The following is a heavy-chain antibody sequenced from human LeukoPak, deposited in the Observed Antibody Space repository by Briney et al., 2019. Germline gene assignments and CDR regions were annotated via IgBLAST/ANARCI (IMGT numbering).Heavy chain of an antibody. CDR1: GGSISSSNW. CDR2: IYHSGST. D-gene: IGHD5-18*01. CDR3: ARASGYSYDTTYYMDV. Sequence: SETLSLTCAVPGGSISSSNWWSWVRQPPGKGLEWIGEIYHSGSTNYNPSLKSRVTISVDKSKNQFSLKLSSVTAADTAVYYCARASGYSYDTTYYMDVWGKGTTVTVSS. J-gene: IGHJ6*03. V-gene: IGHV4-4*02.